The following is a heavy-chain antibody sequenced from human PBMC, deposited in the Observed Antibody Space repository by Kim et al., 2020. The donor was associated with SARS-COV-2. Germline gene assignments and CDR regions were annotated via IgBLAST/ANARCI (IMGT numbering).Heavy chain of an antibody. CDR3: ARWGWGYSGRLAFDY. CDR2: INAGNGNT. CDR1: GYTFTSYA. Sequence: ASVKVSCKASGYTFTSYAMHWVRQAPGQRLEWMGWINAGNGNTKYSQQFQGRVTITRDTSASTAYMELSSLRSEDTAGYYCARWGWGYSGRLAFDYWGQGTLVTVSS. J-gene: IGHJ4*02. V-gene: IGHV1-3*01. D-gene: IGHD1-26*01.